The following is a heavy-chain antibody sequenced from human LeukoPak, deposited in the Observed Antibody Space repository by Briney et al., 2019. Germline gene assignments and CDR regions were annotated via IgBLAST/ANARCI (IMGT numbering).Heavy chain of an antibody. CDR2: INHSGST. Sequence: SETLSLTCAVYGGSFSGYYWSWIRQPPGKGLEWIGEINHSGSTNYNPSLKSRVTISVDTSKSQLSLKLSSVTAADTAVYYCARGPIFGVVTGYGMDVWGQGTTITVSS. V-gene: IGHV4-34*01. CDR1: GGSFSGYY. J-gene: IGHJ6*02. CDR3: ARGPIFGVVTGYGMDV. D-gene: IGHD3-3*01.